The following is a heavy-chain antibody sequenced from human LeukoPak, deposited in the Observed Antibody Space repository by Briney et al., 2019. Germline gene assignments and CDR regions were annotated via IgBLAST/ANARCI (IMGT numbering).Heavy chain of an antibody. Sequence: GASVKVSCKASGYSFSNYGISWVRQATGQGLEWMGWMNPNSGNTGYAQKFQGRVTMTRNTSISTAYMELSSLRSEDTAVYYCARALFDRQDAFDIWGQGTMVTVSS. CDR1: GYSFSNYG. V-gene: IGHV1-8*02. J-gene: IGHJ3*02. D-gene: IGHD3-22*01. CDR3: ARALFDRQDAFDI. CDR2: MNPNSGNT.